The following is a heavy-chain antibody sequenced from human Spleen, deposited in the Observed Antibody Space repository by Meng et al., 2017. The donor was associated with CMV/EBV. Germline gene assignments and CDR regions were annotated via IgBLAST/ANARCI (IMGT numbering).Heavy chain of an antibody. V-gene: IGHV1-18*01. CDR1: GYTFTSYG. Sequence: ASVKVSCKASGYTFTSYGISWVRQAPGQGLEWMGWISAYNGNTNYAQKLQGRVTMTTDTSTSTAYMELRSLRSDDTAVYYCARRAAADYYYYYGMDVWGQGTTVT. J-gene: IGHJ6*02. CDR2: ISAYNGNT. D-gene: IGHD6-13*01. CDR3: ARRAAADYYYYYGMDV.